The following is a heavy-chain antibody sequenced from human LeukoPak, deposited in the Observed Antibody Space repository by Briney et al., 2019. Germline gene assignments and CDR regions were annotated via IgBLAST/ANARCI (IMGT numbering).Heavy chain of an antibody. Sequence: ASVKVSCKASGYTFTGYYMPWVRQAPGQGLEWMGWINPNSCGTNYAQKFQGRVTMTRETTISTAYMELSGLRPGDTAVYYCARDDPYCSSTSCYNRYYYMDVWGKGTTVTVPS. D-gene: IGHD2-2*02. CDR1: GYTFTGYY. V-gene: IGHV1-2*02. CDR3: ARDDPYCSSTSCYNRYYYMDV. CDR2: INPNSCGT. J-gene: IGHJ6*03.